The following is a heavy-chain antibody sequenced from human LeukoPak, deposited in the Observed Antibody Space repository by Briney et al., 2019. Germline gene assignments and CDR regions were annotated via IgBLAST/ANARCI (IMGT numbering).Heavy chain of an antibody. J-gene: IGHJ4*02. CDR2: IYYSGDT. CDR3: ARVSYSSGWYDDYFDY. D-gene: IGHD6-19*01. Sequence: SETLSLTCTVSGGSISSSDYYWGWIRQPPGKGLEWIGYIYYSGDTNYSPSLKSRVTISVDTSKNQFSLKLSSVTAADTAVYYCARVSYSSGWYDDYFDYWGQGTLVTVSS. V-gene: IGHV4-61*08. CDR1: GGSISSSDYY.